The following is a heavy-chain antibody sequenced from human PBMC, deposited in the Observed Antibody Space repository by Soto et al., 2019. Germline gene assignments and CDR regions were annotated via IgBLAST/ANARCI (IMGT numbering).Heavy chain of an antibody. CDR2: ISGSGGST. J-gene: IGHJ4*02. Sequence: PWGSLRLSCAASGFTFSSYAMSWVRQAPGKGLEWVSAISGSGGSTYYADSVKGRFTISRDNSKNTLYLQMNSLRAEDTAVYYCAKDPSLGYNTDYWGQGTLVTVSS. D-gene: IGHD5-12*01. CDR3: AKDPSLGYNTDY. CDR1: GFTFSSYA. V-gene: IGHV3-23*01.